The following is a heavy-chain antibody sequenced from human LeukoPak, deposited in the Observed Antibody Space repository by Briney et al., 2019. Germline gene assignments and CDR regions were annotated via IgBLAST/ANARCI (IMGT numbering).Heavy chain of an antibody. CDR1: GGSTSGYF. J-gene: IGHJ3*01. V-gene: IGHV4-34*01. CDR3: ARVDGFGKSPLDAFDV. Sequence: SETLSLTCDVSGGSTSGYFWSWIRQPPGKGPEWIGEINHSGSTKYIPSLKSRLTISVDTSKNQFSLKLTSVTAADTAVYYCARVDGFGKSPLDAFDVWDQGTMVTVSS. D-gene: IGHD3-10*01. CDR2: INHSGST.